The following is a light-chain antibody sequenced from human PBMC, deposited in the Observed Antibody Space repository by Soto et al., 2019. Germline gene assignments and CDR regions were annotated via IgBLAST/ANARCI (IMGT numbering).Light chain of an antibody. CDR1: SSDVGGYNY. CDR2: EVS. J-gene: IGLJ2*01. V-gene: IGLV2-8*01. Sequence: QSALTQPPSASGSPGQSVTISCTGTSSDVGGYNYVSWYQQHPGKAPKLMIYEVSKWPSGVPDRFSGSKSDNTASLTVSGLQAEDEADYYCSSYAGSNNLVVFGGGTQLTVL. CDR3: SSYAGSNNLVV.